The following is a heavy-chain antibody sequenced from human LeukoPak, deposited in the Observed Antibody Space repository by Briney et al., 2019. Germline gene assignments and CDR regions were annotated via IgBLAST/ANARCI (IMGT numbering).Heavy chain of an antibody. CDR1: GYTFTSYG. CDR3: ARDRIHDSSGCYYSPLDY. D-gene: IGHD3-22*01. V-gene: IGHV1-18*01. J-gene: IGHJ4*02. CDR2: ISAYNGNT. Sequence: GASVKVSCKASGYTFTSYGISWVRQAPGQGLEWMGWISAYNGNTNYAQKLQGRVTMTTDTSTSTAYMELRSLRSDDTAVYYCARDRIHDSSGCYYSPLDYWGQGTLVTVSS.